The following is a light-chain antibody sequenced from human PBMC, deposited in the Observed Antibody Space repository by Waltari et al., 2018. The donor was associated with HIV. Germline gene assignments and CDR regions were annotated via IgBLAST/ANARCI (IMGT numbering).Light chain of an antibody. J-gene: IGLJ1*01. CDR1: SSDVGGYNY. V-gene: IGLV2-8*01. CDR2: EVR. CDR3: CSYAGWSDSWV. Sequence: QSALTQPPSASGSPGQSVTIPCTGTSSDVGGYNYVSWYLQRPGKAPKLVVYEVRKRPSGVPVRFPASKSGNTASLTVSGLQAEEEGDYYCCSYAGWSDSWVYGTGTKVTVL.